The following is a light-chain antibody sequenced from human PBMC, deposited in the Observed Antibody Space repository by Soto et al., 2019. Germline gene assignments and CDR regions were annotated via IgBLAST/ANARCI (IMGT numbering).Light chain of an antibody. Sequence: VLPQPPSVSVVPGQTVTISCTGSRSNIGAGYDIHWYQFLPGTAPKLLLYSFNKRPSGIPDRFSGSKSGTSASLAITGLQPEDEADYYCQSYDDSLSGSGVFGTGTKVTVL. CDR2: SFN. V-gene: IGLV1-40*01. CDR3: QSYDDSLSGSGV. J-gene: IGLJ1*01. CDR1: RSNIGAGYD.